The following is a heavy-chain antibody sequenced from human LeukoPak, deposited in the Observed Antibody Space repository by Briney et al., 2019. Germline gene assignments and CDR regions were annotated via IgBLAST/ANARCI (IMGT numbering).Heavy chain of an antibody. Sequence: DSVKGRFTISRDNAKNSLYLQMNSLRAEDTAVYYCASLRRIVGTTSDYWGQGTLVTVSS. V-gene: IGHV3-48*03. J-gene: IGHJ4*02. D-gene: IGHD1-26*01. CDR3: ASLRRIVGTTSDY.